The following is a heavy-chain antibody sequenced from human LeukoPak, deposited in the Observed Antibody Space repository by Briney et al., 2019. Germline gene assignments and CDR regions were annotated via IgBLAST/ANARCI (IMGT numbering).Heavy chain of an antibody. D-gene: IGHD3-16*01. V-gene: IGHV3-73*01. CDR1: GFTFSGSA. J-gene: IGHJ4*02. Sequence: GGSLKLSCAASGFTFSGSAMHWVRQASGKGLEWVGRIRSKANNYATAYAASVKGRFTISRDDSKNTAYLQMNSLKTEDTAVYYCTRHDYAVVWGVRYYFDNWGQGTLVTVSS. CDR2: IRSKANNYAT. CDR3: TRHDYAVVWGVRYYFDN.